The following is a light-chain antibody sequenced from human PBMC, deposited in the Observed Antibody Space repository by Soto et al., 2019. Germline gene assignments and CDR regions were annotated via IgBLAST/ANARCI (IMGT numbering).Light chain of an antibody. J-gene: IGKJ2*01. Sequence: DIQMTQSPSSLSASVGDRVTITCRASQSIRSYLNWYQQKPGKAPELLIYAASSLQSGVPSRFSGSGSGTDFTLTISSLQPEDFATYYCQQTYSTLMYTFGQGTKLEIK. CDR1: QSIRSY. V-gene: IGKV1-39*01. CDR2: AAS. CDR3: QQTYSTLMYT.